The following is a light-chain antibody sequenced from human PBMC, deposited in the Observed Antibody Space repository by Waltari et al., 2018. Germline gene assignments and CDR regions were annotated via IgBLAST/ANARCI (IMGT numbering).Light chain of an antibody. CDR3: QQYGSSPWT. CDR1: QSVSSSY. Sequence: EIVLTQSPGTLSLSLGERATLSCRASQSVSSSYSAWYQQKPGQAPRLLIYGASSRATGIPERFSGSGSGTDFTLTISRLEPEDFAVYYCQQYGSSPWTFGQGTKVEI. CDR2: GAS. J-gene: IGKJ1*01. V-gene: IGKV3-20*01.